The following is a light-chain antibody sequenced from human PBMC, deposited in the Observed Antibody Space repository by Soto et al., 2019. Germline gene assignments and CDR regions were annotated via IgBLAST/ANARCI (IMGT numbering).Light chain of an antibody. CDR2: EVI. CDR1: SSDIGGHNY. Sequence: QSALTQPPSASGSPGQSVIISCTGTSSDIGGHNYVSWYQQHPGKAPKLLIYEVIQWPSGVPDRFSGSKSGNTASLTVSGLQAEDEADYYCTSYAGSDNVIFGGGTKLTVL. V-gene: IGLV2-8*01. J-gene: IGLJ2*01. CDR3: TSYAGSDNVI.